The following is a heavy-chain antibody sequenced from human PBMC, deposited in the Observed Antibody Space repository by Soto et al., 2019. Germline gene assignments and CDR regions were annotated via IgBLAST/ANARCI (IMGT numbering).Heavy chain of an antibody. D-gene: IGHD2-21*02. CDR1: GGSISGFY. CDR3: ARGPFCGNDCYFDV. Sequence: SETLSLTCTVAGGSISGFYWSWVRQPAGKGLEWIGRIYSSGATKYNPSLRNRVTMSVDTSTDQYSPNLASMTAADTAVYFCARGPFCGNDCYFDVWGQGTQVNVSS. CDR2: IYSSGAT. V-gene: IGHV4-4*07. J-gene: IGHJ4*02.